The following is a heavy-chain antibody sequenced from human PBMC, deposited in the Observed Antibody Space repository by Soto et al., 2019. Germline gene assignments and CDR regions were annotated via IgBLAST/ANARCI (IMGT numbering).Heavy chain of an antibody. CDR1: GYTFTTYG. CDR2: INAGNGNT. Sequence: QAQLVQSGAEVKEPGASVKVSCKASGYTFTTYGIHWVRQAPGQRPEWMGWINAGNGNTKYSQKFQGRVTISRDTSASTLYMAVSSLSSEDTSVYYGARDGGQSDYGFPVWGQGTLVTVSS. V-gene: IGHV1-3*01. J-gene: IGHJ4*02. D-gene: IGHD3-16*01. CDR3: ARDGGQSDYGFPV.